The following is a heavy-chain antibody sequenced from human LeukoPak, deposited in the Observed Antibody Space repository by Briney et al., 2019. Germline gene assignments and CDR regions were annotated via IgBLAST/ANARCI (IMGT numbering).Heavy chain of an antibody. CDR3: ARDESDDSSAPLDY. V-gene: IGHV3-30*03. Sequence: PGGSLRLSCAASGFTFSSYGMHWVRQAPGKGLERVAVISYDGSNKYYADSVKGRFTISRDNSKNTLYLQMNSLRAEDTAVYYCARDESDDSSAPLDYWGQGTLVTVSS. D-gene: IGHD3-22*01. CDR1: GFTFSSYG. J-gene: IGHJ4*02. CDR2: ISYDGSNK.